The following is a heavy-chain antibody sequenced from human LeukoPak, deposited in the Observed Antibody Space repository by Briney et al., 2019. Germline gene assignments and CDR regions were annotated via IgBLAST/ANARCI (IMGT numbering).Heavy chain of an antibody. Sequence: SETLSLTCTVSGGSISSYYWSWIRQPPGKGLEWIGYIYYSGSTNYNPSLKSRVTISVDTSKNQFSLKLTSVTAADTTVYYCARENHGGTFYWYFDLWGRGTLVTVSS. CDR3: ARENHGGTFYWYFDL. J-gene: IGHJ2*01. CDR1: GGSISSYY. D-gene: IGHD4-23*01. V-gene: IGHV4-59*01. CDR2: IYYSGST.